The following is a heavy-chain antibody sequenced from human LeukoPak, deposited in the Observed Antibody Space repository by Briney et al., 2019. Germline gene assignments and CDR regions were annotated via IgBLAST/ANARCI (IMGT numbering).Heavy chain of an antibody. CDR2: ISAYNGNT. D-gene: IGHD2-15*01. CDR1: GYTFTSYG. Sequence: ASVKVSCKASGYTFTSYGISWVRQAPGQGLEWMGWISAYNGNTNYAQKFQGRVTMTTDTSTSTAYMELRSLRSDDTAVYYCAREDCSGGSCYFFDPWDQGTLVTVSS. V-gene: IGHV1-18*04. J-gene: IGHJ5*02. CDR3: AREDCSGGSCYFFDP.